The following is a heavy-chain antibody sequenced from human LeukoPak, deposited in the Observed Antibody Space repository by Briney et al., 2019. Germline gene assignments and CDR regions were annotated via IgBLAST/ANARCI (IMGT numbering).Heavy chain of an antibody. V-gene: IGHV1-18*01. J-gene: IGHJ4*02. CDR1: GYTFTSYG. CDR3: ARVFTRDIVVVPAASDYFDY. CDR2: ISAYNGNT. D-gene: IGHD2-2*01. Sequence: ASVKVSCKASGYTFTSYGISWVRQAPGQGLKWMGWISAYNGNTNYAQKLQGRVTMTTDTSTSTAYMELRSLRSDDTAVYYCARVFTRDIVVVPAASDYFDYWGQGTLVTVSS.